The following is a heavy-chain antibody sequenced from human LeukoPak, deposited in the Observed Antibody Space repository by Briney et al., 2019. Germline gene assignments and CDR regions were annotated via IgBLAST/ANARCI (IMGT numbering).Heavy chain of an antibody. J-gene: IGHJ4*02. CDR3: ARDAENDFWSGYYVY. CDR1: GGSLSSYY. Sequence: SETLSLTCSVSGGSLSSYYWSWIRQPPGKGLEWIGYIYYSGSPNYNPSLKSRVTISVDTSKNQLSLKLSSVTAADTAVYYCARDAENDFWSGYYVYWGQGTLVTVSS. D-gene: IGHD3-3*01. V-gene: IGHV4-59*12. CDR2: IYYSGSP.